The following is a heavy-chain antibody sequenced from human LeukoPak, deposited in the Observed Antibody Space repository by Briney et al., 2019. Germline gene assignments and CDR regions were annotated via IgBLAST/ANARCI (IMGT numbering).Heavy chain of an antibody. CDR2: INPNSGGT. CDR3: ATSGGYSSGWFDP. D-gene: IGHD6-19*01. CDR1: GYTFTGYY. Sequence: ASVKVSCKASGYTFTGYYMHWVRQAPGQGLEWMGWINPNSGGTNYAQKFQGRVTMTRDTSISTAYMELSRLRSDDTAVYYCATSGGYSSGWFDPWGQGTLVTVSS. V-gene: IGHV1-2*02. J-gene: IGHJ5*02.